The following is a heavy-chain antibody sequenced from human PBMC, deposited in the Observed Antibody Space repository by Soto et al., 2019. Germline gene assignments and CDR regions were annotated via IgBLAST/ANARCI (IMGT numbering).Heavy chain of an antibody. J-gene: IGHJ4*02. Sequence: GGSLRLSCAASGFTFSSYAMSWVRQAPGKGLEWVSAISGSGGSTYYADSVKGRFTISRDNSKNTLYLQMNSLRAEDTAVYYCAKVLDDYSLRKAMFDYWGQGTLVTVSS. CDR1: GFTFSSYA. CDR3: AKVLDDYSLRKAMFDY. D-gene: IGHD4-4*01. V-gene: IGHV3-23*01. CDR2: ISGSGGST.